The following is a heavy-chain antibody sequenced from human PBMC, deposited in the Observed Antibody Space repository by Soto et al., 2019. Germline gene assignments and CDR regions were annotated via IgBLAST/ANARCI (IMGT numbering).Heavy chain of an antibody. CDR2: IFPSGST. V-gene: IGHV4-31*03. CDR3: ARGGSGDNWLDP. CDR1: GGSINSGGFY. Sequence: QVELQESGPGLVKPSQTLSLTCTVSGGSINSGGFYWSWIRQLPEKGLEWIAYIFPSGSTSYNPSLRSRVSISADTSKNQLSLSLTSVTVADTAVYHCARGGSGDNWLDPWGQGIRVTVSS. J-gene: IGHJ5*02.